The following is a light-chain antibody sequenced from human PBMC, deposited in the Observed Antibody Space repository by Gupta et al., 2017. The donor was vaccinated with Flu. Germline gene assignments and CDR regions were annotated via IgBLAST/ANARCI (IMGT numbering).Light chain of an antibody. J-gene: IGKJ5*01. Sequence: TQCPSALSPSVGDRVTITCRASQAIGDDLGWLQQKPGKAPKRLIYAASSLQSGVPSRFSGSGSGTEFTLTISSLQSEDFATYYCLQYNNYPVTFGQGTRLEIK. V-gene: IGKV1-17*01. CDR3: LQYNNYPVT. CDR1: QAIGDD. CDR2: AAS.